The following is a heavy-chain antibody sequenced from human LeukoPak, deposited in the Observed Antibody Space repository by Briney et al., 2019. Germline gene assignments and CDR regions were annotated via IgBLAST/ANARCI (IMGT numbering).Heavy chain of an antibody. CDR1: GFTFSDHH. CDR2: TGNKANSYTT. J-gene: IGHJ4*02. Sequence: GGSLRLSCVASGFTFSDHHMDWVRQAPGKGLEWVGRTGNKANSYTTQYAASVQGRFTITSDDSKNSLYLQMNSLKTEDTAVYSCAKSSVSFRWGQGTLVTVSS. V-gene: IGHV3-72*01. CDR3: AKSSVSFR. D-gene: IGHD1-26*01.